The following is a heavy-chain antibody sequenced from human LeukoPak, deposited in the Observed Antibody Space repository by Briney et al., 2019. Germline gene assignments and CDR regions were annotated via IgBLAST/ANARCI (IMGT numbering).Heavy chain of an antibody. D-gene: IGHD3-9*01. CDR2: ISGRDDST. CDR3: AKWGDYDVLTGYYDSDY. J-gene: IGHJ4*02. Sequence: GGSLRLSCAASGFTFKNYAMTWVRQAPGKGLQWVSAISGRDDSTYYADSMKGRFTISRDISKNTLFLQMNNLRADDTAVYYCAKWGDYDVLTGYYDSDYWGQGTLVTVSS. CDR1: GFTFKNYA. V-gene: IGHV3-23*01.